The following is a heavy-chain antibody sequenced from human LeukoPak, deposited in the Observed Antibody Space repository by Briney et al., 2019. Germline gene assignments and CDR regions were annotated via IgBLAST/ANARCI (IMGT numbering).Heavy chain of an antibody. J-gene: IGHJ4*02. Sequence: ASVKVSCKASGYTFTGYYMHWVRQAPGQGLEWMGWINPNSGGTNYAQKFQGRVTMTRDTSISTAYMKLSRLRSDDTAVYYCARSYSYGYSLYYWGQGTLVTVSS. CDR1: GYTFTGYY. CDR2: INPNSGGT. D-gene: IGHD5-18*01. CDR3: ARSYSYGYSLYY. V-gene: IGHV1-2*02.